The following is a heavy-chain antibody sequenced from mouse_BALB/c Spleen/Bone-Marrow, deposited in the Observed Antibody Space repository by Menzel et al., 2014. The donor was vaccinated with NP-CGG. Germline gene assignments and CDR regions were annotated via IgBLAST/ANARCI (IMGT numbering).Heavy chain of an antibody. CDR1: GFTFTDYY. J-gene: IGHJ1*01. V-gene: IGHV7-3*02. CDR3: AREIINDYHWYFDV. Sequence: EVKLVESGGGLVQPGGSLRLSCATSGFTFTDYYMSWVRQPPGKALEWLGFIRNKANGYTTEYSASVKGRFTISRDNSQSIPYLQMNTLRAEDSATYYCAREIINDYHWYFDVWGAGTTVTVSS. CDR2: IRNKANGYTT. D-gene: IGHD2-4*01.